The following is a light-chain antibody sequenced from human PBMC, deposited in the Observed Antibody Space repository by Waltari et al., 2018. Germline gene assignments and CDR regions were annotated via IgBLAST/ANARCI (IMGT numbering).Light chain of an antibody. CDR3: CTFAGYGIYV. J-gene: IGLJ1*01. CDR1: KDNIGHTHL. V-gene: IGLV2-23*02. Sequence: QSALTPPASVSGSPGQSITIPCTGTKDNIGHTHLVSWYQRHPGKAPKLILYEVTKRPSGVSSRFSGSKSGNTASLTISGLQAEDEADFYCCTFAGYGIYVFGTGTVSPS. CDR2: EVT.